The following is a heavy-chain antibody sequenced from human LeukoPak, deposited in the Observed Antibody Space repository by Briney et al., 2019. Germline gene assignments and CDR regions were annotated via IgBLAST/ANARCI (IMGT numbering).Heavy chain of an antibody. CDR3: ARDGAPSYDILYNWFDP. Sequence: SETLSLTCTVSGGSISSSSYYWGWIRQPPGKGLEWIGSIYYSGSTYYNPSLKSRVTISVDTSKNQFSLKLSSVTAADTAVYCCARDGAPSYDILYNWFDPWGQGTLVTVSS. J-gene: IGHJ5*02. CDR2: IYYSGST. V-gene: IGHV4-39*07. CDR1: GGSISSSSYY. D-gene: IGHD3-9*01.